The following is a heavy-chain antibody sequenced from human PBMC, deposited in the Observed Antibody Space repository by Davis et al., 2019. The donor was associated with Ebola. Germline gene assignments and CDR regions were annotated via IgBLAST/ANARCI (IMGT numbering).Heavy chain of an antibody. D-gene: IGHD5-18*01. J-gene: IGHJ4*02. CDR1: GGSISSHY. Sequence: PSETLSLTCTVSGGSISSHYWSWIRQPPGKGLEWLGYIYYSGSTNYNPSLKSRVTISVDTSNNQFSLNLSSVTAADTAVYYCARGGERYSYGTTRFDHWGQGTLVTVSS. V-gene: IGHV4-59*11. CDR2: IYYSGST. CDR3: ARGGERYSYGTTRFDH.